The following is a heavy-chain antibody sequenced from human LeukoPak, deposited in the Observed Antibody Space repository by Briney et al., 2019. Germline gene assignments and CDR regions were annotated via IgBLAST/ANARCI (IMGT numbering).Heavy chain of an antibody. CDR1: GGSISTSSYY. V-gene: IGHV4-39*07. CDR3: ANYGVVCATYGSPSPFVH. Sequence: SETMSLTCTVSGGSISTSSYYWGGVRQPPGKGLEWIGNIFYSGSTYYSPSLKSRFTIALDTSRNQFSLQLNSVTAADTAVYYCANYGVVCATYGSPSPFVHWGQGTLVTVSS. CDR2: IFYSGST. D-gene: IGHD3-16*01. J-gene: IGHJ4*02.